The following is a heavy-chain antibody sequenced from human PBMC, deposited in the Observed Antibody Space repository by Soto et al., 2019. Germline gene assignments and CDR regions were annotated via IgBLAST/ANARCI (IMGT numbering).Heavy chain of an antibody. V-gene: IGHV3-23*01. CDR3: AQTRGLLWFGELRP. D-gene: IGHD3-10*01. CDR2: FSGCDGKT. CDR1: GFTFSSYG. J-gene: IGHJ5*02. Sequence: EVQLLESGGGLVQPGGSLRLSCAASGFTFSSYGMVWVRQAPGKGLEWVSGFSGCDGKTHYAESVRGRFTMSRDIGKNTHHLHMNNLRVEDTAVYYCAQTRGLLWFGELRPWGQGTLVTVSS.